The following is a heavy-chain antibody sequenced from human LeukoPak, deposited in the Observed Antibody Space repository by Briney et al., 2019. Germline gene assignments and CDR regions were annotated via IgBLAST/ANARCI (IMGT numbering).Heavy chain of an antibody. J-gene: IGHJ4*02. V-gene: IGHV4-34*01. CDR2: INHSGST. CDR3: ARGVVNYFDY. Sequence: SETLSLTCADYGGSFSGYYWSWIHQPPGKGLEWIGEINHSGSTNYNPSLKSRVTISVDTSKNQFSLKLTSVTAADTAVYYCARGVVNYFDYWGQGTLVTVSS. D-gene: IGHD2-2*01. CDR1: GGSFSGYY.